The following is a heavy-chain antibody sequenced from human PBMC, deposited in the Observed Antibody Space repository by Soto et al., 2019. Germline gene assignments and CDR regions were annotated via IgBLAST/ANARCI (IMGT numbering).Heavy chain of an antibody. V-gene: IGHV1-8*01. CDR2: MNPNSGNT. CDR3: ARVNVVVVAPGYYYYMDV. D-gene: IGHD2-15*01. Sequence: ASVKVSCKASGYTFTSYDINWVRQATGQGLEWMGWMNPNSGNTGYAQKFQGRVTMTRNTSISTAYMELSSLRSEDTAVYYCARVNVVVVAPGYYYYMDVWGKGTTVTVSS. CDR1: GYTFTSYD. J-gene: IGHJ6*03.